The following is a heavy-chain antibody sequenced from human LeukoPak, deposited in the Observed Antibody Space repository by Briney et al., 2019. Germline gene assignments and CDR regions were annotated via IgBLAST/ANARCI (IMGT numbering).Heavy chain of an antibody. Sequence: GGSLRLSCAASGFTVSSNYMSWVRQAPGKGLEWVSDIYSGGTTYYAESVKGRFTISRDNSKNTLYLQMNSLRAEDTAVYYCARDLRTVAYYYYYGMDVWGQGTTVTVSS. J-gene: IGHJ6*02. CDR3: ARDLRTVAYYYYYGMDV. D-gene: IGHD4-23*01. CDR2: IYSGGTT. V-gene: IGHV3-66*01. CDR1: GFTVSSNY.